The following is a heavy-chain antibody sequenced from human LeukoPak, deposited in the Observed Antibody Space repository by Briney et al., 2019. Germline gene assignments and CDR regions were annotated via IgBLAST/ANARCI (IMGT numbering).Heavy chain of an antibody. CDR1: GYTFTNFY. J-gene: IGHJ5*02. CDR3: ARGGGTAVAGNHWFDP. V-gene: IGHV1-46*01. CDR2: INPSGGTT. Sequence: ASVKVSCKASGYTFTNFYIHWVRQAPGQGLEWVGIINPSGGTTSYAQKFQGRVTMTSDTSTSTVYMELGSLGSEDTAVYYCARGGGTAVAGNHWFDPWGQGTLVTVSS. D-gene: IGHD6-19*01.